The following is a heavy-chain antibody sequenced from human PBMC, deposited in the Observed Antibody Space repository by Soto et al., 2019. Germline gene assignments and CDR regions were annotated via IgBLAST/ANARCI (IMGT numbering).Heavy chain of an antibody. J-gene: IGHJ6*02. CDR3: ARTRSFTLGFYYDVMDV. D-gene: IGHD6-6*01. CDR1: GYSFASYW. V-gene: IGHV5-51*01. CDR2: IYPGDSDT. Sequence: GESLKISCQGSGYSFASYWIGWVRQMPGKDLEWMGIIYPGDSDTRYSPSFQGQVTISADKSLTTAYLQWTSLKAADTALYYCARTRSFTLGFYYDVMDVWGQGTTFTVSS.